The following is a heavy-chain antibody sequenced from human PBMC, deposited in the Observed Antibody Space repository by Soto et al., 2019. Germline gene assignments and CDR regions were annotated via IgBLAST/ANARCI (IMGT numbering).Heavy chain of an antibody. CDR2: IIAYNGNT. CDR3: VCDRGFVVRAPPVDY. Sequence: QVQLVQSGAEVKKPGASVKVSCKASGYPFTSYGISWVRQAPGQGLEWMGWIIAYNGNTNSTHKLQGRVTMTTDTATSTANMELRILRSGDTAVYYCVCDRGFVVRAPPVDYWGQGTLVTVSS. V-gene: IGHV1-18*01. CDR1: GYPFTSYG. D-gene: IGHD3-10*01. J-gene: IGHJ4*02.